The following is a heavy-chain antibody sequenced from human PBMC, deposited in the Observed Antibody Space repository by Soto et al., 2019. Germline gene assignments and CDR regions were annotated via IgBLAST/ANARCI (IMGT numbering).Heavy chain of an antibody. Sequence: QVQLVQSGAEVKKPGSSVKVSCKASGGTFSSYAISWVRQAPGQGLEWMGGIIPIFGTANYGQKFQGRVTITADESPRTDYMELSSLRSEDTAVYYCARAHDSSGYYYAGGYWGQGTLVTVSS. V-gene: IGHV1-69*01. J-gene: IGHJ4*02. CDR1: GGTFSSYA. CDR3: ARAHDSSGYYYAGGY. D-gene: IGHD3-22*01. CDR2: IIPIFGTA.